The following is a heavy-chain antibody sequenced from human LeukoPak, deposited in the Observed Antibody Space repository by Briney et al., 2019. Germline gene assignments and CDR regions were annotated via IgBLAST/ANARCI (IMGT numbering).Heavy chain of an antibody. CDR3: ARAERYSGSYYFDY. Sequence: GGSLRLSCAASGFTFSTYWMNWFRQTPGKGLEWVSYISSSGSTIYYADSVKGRFTISRDNAKNSLYLQMNSLGAEDTAVYYCARAERYSGSYYFDYWGQGTLVTVSS. D-gene: IGHD1-26*01. CDR2: ISSSGSTI. J-gene: IGHJ4*02. CDR1: GFTFSTYW. V-gene: IGHV3-48*04.